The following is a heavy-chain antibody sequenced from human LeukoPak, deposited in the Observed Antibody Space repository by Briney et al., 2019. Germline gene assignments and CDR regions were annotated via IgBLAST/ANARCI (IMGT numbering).Heavy chain of an antibody. Sequence: SETLSLTCTVSGGSISSYYWSWIRQPAGKGLEWIGRIYSNGNTNYNPSLKSRVTISIDTSNNQFSLKLNSVTAADTAVYYCARRAGDYSHPYDYWGQGTLVTVSS. D-gene: IGHD3-22*01. V-gene: IGHV4-4*07. CDR2: IYSNGNT. CDR1: GGSISSYY. J-gene: IGHJ4*02. CDR3: ARRAGDYSHPYDY.